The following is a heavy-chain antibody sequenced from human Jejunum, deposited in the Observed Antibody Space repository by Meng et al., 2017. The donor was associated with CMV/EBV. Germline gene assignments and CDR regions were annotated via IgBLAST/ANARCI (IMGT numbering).Heavy chain of an antibody. V-gene: IGHV4-4*07. CDR1: SGAIISYY. CDR2: INTIGST. CDR3: AKPDTDESNFDY. Sequence: QLQESGPGLVETPAPLSPLCAVASGAIISYYGHWFRQPGRKRLEWMGRINTIGSTNYTPSIKSRVTRALDTSKNQFYLKLSSVTAADTAMYYWAKPDTDESNFDYWGQGTLVTVSS. J-gene: IGHJ4*02.